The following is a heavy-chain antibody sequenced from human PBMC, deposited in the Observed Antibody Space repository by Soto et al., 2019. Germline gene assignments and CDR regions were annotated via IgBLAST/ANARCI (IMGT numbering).Heavy chain of an antibody. CDR2: TYYRSKWYN. CDR1: GDSVYSNLAA. D-gene: IGHD6-19*01. J-gene: IGHJ4*02. CDR3: VRMIFGSGWIY. Sequence: SQTLSLTCGFSGDSVYSNLAAWCWIRHSPSRGLEWLGRTYYRSKWYNEYAESVKSRITINPDTSKNQFSLQLTSVTPEDTAVYYCVRMIFGSGWIYWGQGTVVTVSS. V-gene: IGHV6-1*01.